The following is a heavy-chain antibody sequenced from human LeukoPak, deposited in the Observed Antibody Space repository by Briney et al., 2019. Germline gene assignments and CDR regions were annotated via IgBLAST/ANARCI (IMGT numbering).Heavy chain of an antibody. J-gene: IGHJ4*02. CDR1: GYTFTNYD. CDR3: ARSGFGGGVYFDY. Sequence: ASMKVSCKASGYTFTNYDINWVRQASGQGLEWMGWMNPNSGDTGYAQKYQGRVTFTRDTSISTAYMELSNLRSEDTATYYCARSGFGGGVYFDYWGQGTLVTDSS. D-gene: IGHD2-21*01. CDR2: MNPNSGDT. V-gene: IGHV1-8*03.